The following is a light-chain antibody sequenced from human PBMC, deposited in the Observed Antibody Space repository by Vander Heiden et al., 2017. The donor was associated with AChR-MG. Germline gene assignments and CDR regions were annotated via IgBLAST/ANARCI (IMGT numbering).Light chain of an antibody. Sequence: GQGVTISCSGSSSNIGSNTVNWYQQLPGTAPKLLICSNNQRPSGVPDLFSGSKSGTSASLAIGGLQSEDEADYYCAAWDDSLNGLVFGGGTKLTVL. CDR3: AAWDDSLNGLV. CDR1: SSNIGSNT. J-gene: IGLJ3*02. V-gene: IGLV1-44*01. CDR2: SNN.